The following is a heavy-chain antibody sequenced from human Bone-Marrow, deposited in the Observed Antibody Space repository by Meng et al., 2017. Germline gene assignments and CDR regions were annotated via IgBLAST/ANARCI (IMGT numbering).Heavy chain of an antibody. J-gene: IGHJ6*02. CDR2: ISSSGSTI. V-gene: IGHV3-48*03. Sequence: GESLKISCAASGFTFSSYEMNWVRQAPGKGLEWVSYISSSGSTIYYADSVKGRFTISRDNAKNSLYLQMNSLRAEDTAVYYCAREPLSITMVRGLTIYYYCGMDVWGQGTRVTVSS. D-gene: IGHD3-10*01. CDR1: GFTFSSYE. CDR3: AREPLSITMVRGLTIYYYCGMDV.